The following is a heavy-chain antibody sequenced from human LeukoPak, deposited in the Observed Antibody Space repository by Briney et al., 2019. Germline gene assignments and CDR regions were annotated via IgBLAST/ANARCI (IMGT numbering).Heavy chain of an antibody. CDR2: IYYSGTT. J-gene: IGHJ4*02. V-gene: IGHV4-39*01. CDR3: ATTYSYTSGGYDY. D-gene: IGHD5-18*01. Sequence: SETLSLTCTVSGGSISSSRHHWGWIRQPPGKGREWIGSIYYSGTTFYNPSLKSRVTISVDTSKNQFSLKVSSVTAADTAVYYCATTYSYTSGGYDYWGQGTLVTVSS. CDR1: GGSISSSRHH.